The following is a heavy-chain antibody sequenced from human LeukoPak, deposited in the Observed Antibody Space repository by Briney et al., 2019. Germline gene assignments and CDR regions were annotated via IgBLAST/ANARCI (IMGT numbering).Heavy chain of an antibody. CDR1: GFTFSSYG. Sequence: GGSLRLSCAASGFTFSSYGMHWVRQAPGKGLEWVAVISYDGSNKYYADSVKGRFTISRDNSKNTLYLQMNSLRAEGTAVYYCARSLPRVTMVRGVLPLDYWGQGTLVTVSS. CDR3: ARSLPRVTMVRGVLPLDY. D-gene: IGHD3-10*01. CDR2: ISYDGSNK. V-gene: IGHV3-30*05. J-gene: IGHJ4*02.